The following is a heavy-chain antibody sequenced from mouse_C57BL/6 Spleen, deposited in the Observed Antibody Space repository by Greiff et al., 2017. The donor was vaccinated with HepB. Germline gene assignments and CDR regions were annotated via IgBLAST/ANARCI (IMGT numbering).Heavy chain of an antibody. CDR2: IRNKANGYTT. D-gene: IGHD6-1*01. J-gene: IGHJ2*01. CDR1: GFTFTDYY. V-gene: IGHV7-3*01. CDR3: ARSPSVYYFDY. Sequence: EVQRVESGGGLVQPGGSLSLSCAASGFTFTDYYMSWVRQPPGKALEWLGFIRNKANGYTTEYSASVKGRFTISRDNSQSILYLQMNALRAEDSATYYCARSPSVYYFDYWGQGTTLTVSS.